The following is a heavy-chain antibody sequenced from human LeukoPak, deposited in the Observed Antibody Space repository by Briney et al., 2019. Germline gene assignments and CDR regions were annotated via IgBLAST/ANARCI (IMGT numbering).Heavy chain of an antibody. V-gene: IGHV4-34*01. CDR2: INHSGST. CDR3: ASLKRGYYGSGSYYTLDY. D-gene: IGHD3-10*01. J-gene: IGHJ4*02. CDR1: GGSFSGYY. Sequence: SETLSLTCAVYGGSFSGYYWSWIRQPPGKGLEWIGEINHSGSTNYNPSLKSRVTISVDTSKNQFSLKLSSVTAADTAVYYCASLKRGYYGSGSYYTLDYWGQGTLVTLSS.